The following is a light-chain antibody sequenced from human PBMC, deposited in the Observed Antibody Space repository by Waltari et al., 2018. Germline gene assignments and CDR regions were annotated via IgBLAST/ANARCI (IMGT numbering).Light chain of an antibody. Sequence: EIVLTQSPGTLSLPPGERATLSCRASQSVSRTLAWYQQKPGQAPRLLIFGASNRATGIPDSFSVSVSGTDFSLIITRLEPEDSAMYYCQHYVRLPATFGQGTKVEIK. V-gene: IGKV3-20*01. J-gene: IGKJ1*01. CDR2: GAS. CDR3: QHYVRLPAT. CDR1: QSVSRT.